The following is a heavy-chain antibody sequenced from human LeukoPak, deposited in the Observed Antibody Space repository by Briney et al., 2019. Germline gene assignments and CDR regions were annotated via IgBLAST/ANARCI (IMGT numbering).Heavy chain of an antibody. CDR2: INPNSGGT. CDR3: ARDWGDGYNTFDY. Sequence: GASVKVSCKASGYTFTGYYMHWVRQAPGQGLEWMGWINPNSGGTNYAQKFQGRVTMTRDTSISTAYMELSSLRSEDTAVYYCARDWGDGYNTFDYWGQGTLVTVSS. J-gene: IGHJ4*02. CDR1: GYTFTGYY. V-gene: IGHV1-2*02. D-gene: IGHD5-24*01.